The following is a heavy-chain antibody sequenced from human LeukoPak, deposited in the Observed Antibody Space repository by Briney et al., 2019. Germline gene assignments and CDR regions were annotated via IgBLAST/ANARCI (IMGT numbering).Heavy chain of an antibody. CDR2: ISDTGRST. CDR3: AKVLRGLAYYGDYRD. Sequence: GGSLRLSCAASGFTFSNYAMTWVRQAPGKGLEWVSGISDTGRSTYYADSVKGRFTISRSNSKSTLYLQMNSLRDEDTAVYYCAKVLRGLAYYGDYRDWGQGTLVTVSS. CDR1: GFTFSNYA. J-gene: IGHJ4*02. D-gene: IGHD4-17*01. V-gene: IGHV3-23*01.